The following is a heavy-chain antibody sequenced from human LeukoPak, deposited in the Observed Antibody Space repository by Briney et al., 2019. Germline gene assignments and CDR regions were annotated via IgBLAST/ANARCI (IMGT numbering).Heavy chain of an antibody. J-gene: IGHJ2*01. D-gene: IGHD3-16*01. Sequence: SETLSLTCTVSGGSISSYYWSWIRQPPGKGLEWIGYIFYNGNTNYNPSLKSRVTISVDTSKNQFSLKLSSVTAADTAVYYCATTGRLPNSYFDLWGRGTLVTVYS. CDR3: ATTGRLPNSYFDL. CDR1: GGSISSYY. CDR2: IFYNGNT. V-gene: IGHV4-59*01.